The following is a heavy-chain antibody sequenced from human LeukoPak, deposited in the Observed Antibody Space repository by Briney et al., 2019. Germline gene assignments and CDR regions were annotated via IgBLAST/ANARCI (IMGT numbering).Heavy chain of an antibody. V-gene: IGHV3-7*01. Sequence: PGGSLRLSCAASGFTFSSYWMSWVRQAPGKGLEWVANIKQDGSEKYYVDSVKGRFTISRDNAKNSLYLQMNSLRAEDTAVYYCAKEWGASGQLLWFGDPPLGAFDIWGQGTMVTVSS. CDR1: GFTFSSYW. CDR2: IKQDGSEK. J-gene: IGHJ3*02. CDR3: AKEWGASGQLLWFGDPPLGAFDI. D-gene: IGHD3-10*01.